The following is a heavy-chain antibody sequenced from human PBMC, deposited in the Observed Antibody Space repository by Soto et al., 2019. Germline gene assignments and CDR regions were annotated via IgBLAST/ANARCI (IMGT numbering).Heavy chain of an antibody. CDR3: ARVMVVTAIRLYYYVIDG. Sequence: ASVKVSCKASGYTFTSYAMHWVRQAPGQRLEWMGWINAGNGNTKYSQKFQGRVTITRDTSASTAYMELSSLRSEDTAVYYCARVMVVTAIRLYYYVIDGWGQGTTVTGSS. V-gene: IGHV1-3*01. D-gene: IGHD2-21*02. CDR1: GYTFTSYA. CDR2: INAGNGNT. J-gene: IGHJ6*02.